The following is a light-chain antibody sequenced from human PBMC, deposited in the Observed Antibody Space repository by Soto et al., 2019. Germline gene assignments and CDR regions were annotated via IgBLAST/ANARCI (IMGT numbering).Light chain of an antibody. CDR3: SSYTSSSTPGV. V-gene: IGLV2-14*01. J-gene: IGLJ3*02. CDR1: SSDVGSYNY. Sequence: QSALTQPASVSGSPGQSITISCTGTSSDVGSYNYVSWYQQHPGKAPKLMIYDVSNRPSGVSSRFSGSKSGNTASLTISGLQAEDEADYYCSSYTSSSTPGVFGGGTKLTVL. CDR2: DVS.